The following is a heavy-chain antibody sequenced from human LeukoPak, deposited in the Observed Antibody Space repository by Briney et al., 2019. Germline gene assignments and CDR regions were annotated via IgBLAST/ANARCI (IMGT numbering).Heavy chain of an antibody. CDR1: VYTLTELS. CDR3: ATAVTLRCEYYFDY. CDR2: FDPEDGET. J-gene: IGHJ4*02. V-gene: IGHV1-24*01. D-gene: IGHD4-17*01. Sequence: ASEKVSCKVSVYTLTELSMHWVRQAPGNGLEWMGGFDPEDGETIYAQKFQGRVTMTEDTSTDTAYMELRSLRSEATAVYYCATAVTLRCEYYFDYWGQGTLATVPS.